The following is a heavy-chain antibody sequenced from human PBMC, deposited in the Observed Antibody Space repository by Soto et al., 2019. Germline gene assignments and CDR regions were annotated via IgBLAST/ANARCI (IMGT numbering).Heavy chain of an antibody. J-gene: IGHJ5*02. CDR3: ARGPVLRFLEWLSPTARRHWFDP. CDR2: INPNSGGT. CDR1: GYTFTGYY. D-gene: IGHD3-3*01. Sequence: ASVKVSCKASGYTFTGYYIHWVRQAPVQVLEWMVWINPNSGGTNYAQKFQGWVTMTRDTSISTAYMELSRLRSDDTAVYYCARGPVLRFLEWLSPTARRHWFDPWGQGTLVTV. V-gene: IGHV1-2*04.